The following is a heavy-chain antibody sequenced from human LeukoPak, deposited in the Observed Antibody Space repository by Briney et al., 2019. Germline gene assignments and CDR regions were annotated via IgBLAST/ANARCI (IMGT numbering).Heavy chain of an antibody. CDR2: ISAYNGNT. CDR1: GHTFTSYG. CDR3: ARDPAREQQLVGWFDP. Sequence: ASVKVSCKASGHTFTSYGISWVRQAPGQGLEWMGWISAYNGNTNYAQKLQGRVTMTTDTSTSTAYMELRSLRSDDTAVYYCARDPAREQQLVGWFDPWGQGTLVTVSS. D-gene: IGHD6-6*01. J-gene: IGHJ5*02. V-gene: IGHV1-18*04.